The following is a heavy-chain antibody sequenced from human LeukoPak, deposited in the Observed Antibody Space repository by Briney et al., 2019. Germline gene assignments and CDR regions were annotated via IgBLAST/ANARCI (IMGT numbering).Heavy chain of an antibody. J-gene: IGHJ4*02. D-gene: IGHD1-26*01. Sequence: SQTLSLTCSVSGGSISSGSYYWSWIRQPAGKGLEWIGRIYTSGSTNYNPSLKSRVTISVDTSKNQFSLKLSSVTAADTAVYYCARGEDYWGQGTLVTVSS. CDR3: ARGEDY. V-gene: IGHV4-61*02. CDR2: IYTSGST. CDR1: GGSISSGSYY.